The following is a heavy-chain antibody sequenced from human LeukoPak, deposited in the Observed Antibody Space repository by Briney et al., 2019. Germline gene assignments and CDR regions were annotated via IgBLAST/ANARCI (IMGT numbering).Heavy chain of an antibody. CDR1: GGSISSYY. D-gene: IGHD3-10*01. J-gene: IGHJ5*02. CDR2: IHYTGST. V-gene: IGHV4-59*01. CDR3: ARGGYYGSGNDFRFDP. Sequence: SETLSLTCTVSGGSISSYYWSWIRQSPGKGLECIGYIHYTGSTSYNPSLKSRVTISVETSKNQFSLKLKSVTAADTAVYYCARGGYYGSGNDFRFDPWGQGTLVTVSS.